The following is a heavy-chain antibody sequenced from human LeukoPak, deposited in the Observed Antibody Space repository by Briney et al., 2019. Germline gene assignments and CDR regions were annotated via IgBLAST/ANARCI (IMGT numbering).Heavy chain of an antibody. J-gene: IGHJ4*02. V-gene: IGHV3-7*01. D-gene: IGHD3-10*01. CDR3: ATGTEMDRGVIINGHLDY. CDR1: GFTFSTYW. Sequence: PGGSLGLSCAASGFTFSTYWMNWVRQAPGKGLEWVANINQYGNEKYYVDSVKGRFTISRDNGKNSLYLEMNSLRAEDTAVYYCATGTEMDRGVIINGHLDYWGQGTLVTASS. CDR2: INQYGNEK.